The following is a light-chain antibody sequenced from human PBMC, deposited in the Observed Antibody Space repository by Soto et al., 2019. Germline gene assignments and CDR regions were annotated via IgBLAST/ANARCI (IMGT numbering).Light chain of an antibody. Sequence: EIVLTQSPATPSLSPVERATLSCRASQSVAANYLAWYQQKPGQAPRLLIYGASNRATGIPDRFSGSGSGTDFTLTISRLEPEDFAVYYCQQYGSSGTFGQGTKVDTK. J-gene: IGKJ1*01. V-gene: IGKV3-20*01. CDR3: QQYGSSGT. CDR1: QSVAANY. CDR2: GAS.